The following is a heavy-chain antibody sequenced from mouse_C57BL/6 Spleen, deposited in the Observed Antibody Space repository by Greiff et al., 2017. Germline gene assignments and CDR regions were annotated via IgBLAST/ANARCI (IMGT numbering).Heavy chain of an antibody. Sequence: QVQLQQPGAELVKPGASVKLSCKASGYTFTSYWMQWVKQRPGKGLEWIGEIDPSDSYTNYNQKFKGKATLAVNTSSSTAYMQLSSLTSEDSAVYYCARLRAMDYWGQGTSVTVSS. CDR1: GYTFTSYW. V-gene: IGHV1-50*01. CDR2: IDPSDSYT. CDR3: ARLRAMDY. J-gene: IGHJ4*01.